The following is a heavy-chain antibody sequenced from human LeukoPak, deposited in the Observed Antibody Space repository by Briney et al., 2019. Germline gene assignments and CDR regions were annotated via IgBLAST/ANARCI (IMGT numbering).Heavy chain of an antibody. CDR2: INHSGST. J-gene: IGHJ4*02. Sequence: SETLSLTCAVYGGSFSGYYWSWIRQPPGKGLEWIGEINHSGSTNHNPSLKSRVTISVDTSKNQFSLKLSSVTAADTAVYYCARVGSEISLDYWGQGTLVTVSS. D-gene: IGHD3-16*01. CDR3: ARVGSEISLDY. CDR1: GGSFSGYY. V-gene: IGHV4-34*01.